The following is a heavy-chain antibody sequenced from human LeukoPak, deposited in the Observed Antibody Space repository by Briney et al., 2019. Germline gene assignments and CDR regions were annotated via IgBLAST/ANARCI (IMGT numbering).Heavy chain of an antibody. CDR2: IWYDGSNK. CDR3: ERDPTVVTHPYYFDY. V-gene: IGHV3-33*01. CDR1: GFTFSSYG. D-gene: IGHD4-23*01. Sequence: PGGSLRLSCAASGFTFSSYGMHWVRQAPGKGLEWVAVIWYDGSNKYYADSVKGRFTISRDNSKNTLYLQMNSLRAEDTAVYYCERDPTVVTHPYYFDYWGQGTLVTVSS. J-gene: IGHJ4*02.